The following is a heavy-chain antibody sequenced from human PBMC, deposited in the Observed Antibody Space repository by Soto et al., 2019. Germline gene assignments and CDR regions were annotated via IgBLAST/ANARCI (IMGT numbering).Heavy chain of an antibody. CDR3: ARGSVRMDV. D-gene: IGHD2-2*01. CDR2: ISSSRSYI. Sequence: EVQLVESGGGLVKPGGSLRLSCAASGFTFSSYSMKWVRQAPGKGLEWLSTISSSRSYIYYADSVKGRFTISRDNAKNSLYQPMNSRRAEDTAVYYCARGSVRMDVWGQGTRVTVSS. V-gene: IGHV3-21*01. CDR1: GFTFSSYS. J-gene: IGHJ6*02.